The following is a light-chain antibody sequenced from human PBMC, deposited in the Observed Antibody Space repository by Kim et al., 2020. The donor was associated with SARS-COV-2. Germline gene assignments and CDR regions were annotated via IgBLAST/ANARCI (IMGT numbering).Light chain of an antibody. CDR2: KAS. CDR3: QQYDRNPLT. J-gene: IGKJ4*01. V-gene: IGKV1-5*03. Sequence: SASVGDRVTITCRASQSINNWLAWYQQKPGKAPKALIYKASDLESGVPSRFSGSAFGTEFTLTISSLQPDDFATYYCQQYDRNPLTFGGGTKLEIK. CDR1: QSINNW.